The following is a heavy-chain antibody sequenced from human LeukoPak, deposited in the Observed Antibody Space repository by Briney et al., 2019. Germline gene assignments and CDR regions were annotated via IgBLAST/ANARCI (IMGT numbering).Heavy chain of an antibody. Sequence: GGSLRLSCAASGFTFSSYPMTWVRQAPGKGLEWVSAISGSGSSTYYADFVKGRFTISRDNSKNTLFLQVNSLRAEDAARYYCARYSVFGETPRGHFDRWGQGTLVTVSS. CDR3: ARYSVFGETPRGHFDR. CDR2: ISGSGSST. J-gene: IGHJ4*02. CDR1: GFTFSSYP. D-gene: IGHD3-10*02. V-gene: IGHV3-23*01.